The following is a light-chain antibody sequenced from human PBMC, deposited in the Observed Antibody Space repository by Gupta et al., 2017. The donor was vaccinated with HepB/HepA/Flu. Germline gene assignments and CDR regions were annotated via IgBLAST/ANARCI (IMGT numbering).Light chain of an antibody. CDR3: QQYGSSPLIT. Sequence: EIVLTQSPGTLSLSPGERATLSCRASQSVSSSYLAWYQQKPGQAPRLLIYGASTRATGIPDRFSDSGYGTDFTLTISRREPEDFAVYYCQQYGSSPLITFGQGTRLEIK. J-gene: IGKJ5*01. CDR2: GAS. CDR1: QSVSSSY. V-gene: IGKV3-20*01.